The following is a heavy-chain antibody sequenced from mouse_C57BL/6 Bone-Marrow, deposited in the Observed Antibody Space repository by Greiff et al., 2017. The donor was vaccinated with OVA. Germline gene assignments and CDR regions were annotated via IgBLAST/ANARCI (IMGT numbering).Heavy chain of an antibody. J-gene: IGHJ2*01. CDR2: IHPNSGST. V-gene: IGHV1-64*01. CDR3: ARWDWYYFDY. D-gene: IGHD4-1*01. CDR1: GYTFTSYW. Sequence: QVQLKQPGAELVKPGASVKLSCKASGYTFTSYWMHWVKQRPGQGLEWIGMIHPNSGSTNYNEKFKSKATLTVDKSSSTAYMQLSSLTSEDSAVYYCARWDWYYFDYWGQGTTLTVSS.